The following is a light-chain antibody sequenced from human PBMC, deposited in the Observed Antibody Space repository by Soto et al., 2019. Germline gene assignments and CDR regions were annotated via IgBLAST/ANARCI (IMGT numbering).Light chain of an antibody. CDR2: DAS. CDR3: QQLSRYPLT. Sequence: DIQMTQSPSTLSASVGDRVTIACRASQNIGVWLAWYQQKPGKAPKLLIFDASTLQSGVPSRFSGSGSETEFSLTIRALQPEDFATYYCQQLSRYPLTFGGGTKVDIK. CDR1: QNIGVW. J-gene: IGKJ4*01. V-gene: IGKV1-5*01.